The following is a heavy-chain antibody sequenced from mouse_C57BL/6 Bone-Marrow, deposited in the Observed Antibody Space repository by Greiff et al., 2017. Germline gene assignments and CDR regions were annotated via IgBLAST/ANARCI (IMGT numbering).Heavy chain of an antibody. D-gene: IGHD3-3*01. J-gene: IGHJ2*02. CDR3: ARGPGGLDC. CDR2: IYPRSGNT. CDR1: GYTFTSYG. V-gene: IGHV1-81*01. Sequence: QVQLQQSGAELARPGASVKLSCKASGYTFTSYGISWVKQRTGQGLEWIGEIYPRSGNTYYNEKFKGKATLTADKSTNTAYMEIRSLTSEDSAVYFCARGPGGLDCWGQGTSLTVS.